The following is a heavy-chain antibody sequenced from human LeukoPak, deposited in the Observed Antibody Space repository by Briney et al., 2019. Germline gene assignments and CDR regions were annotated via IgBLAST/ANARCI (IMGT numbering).Heavy chain of an antibody. CDR1: GYTFTTYY. J-gene: IGHJ2*01. V-gene: IGHV1-46*01. CDR3: ARERSWVPGPYYDILTGPRTFDL. D-gene: IGHD3-9*01. Sequence: ASVKVSCKASGYTFTTYYMHWVRQAPGQGLEWMGIINPSGGSTSYAQKFQGRVTITADESTSTAYMELSSLRSEDTAVYYCARERSWVPGPYYDILTGPRTFDLWGRGTLVTVSS. CDR2: INPSGGST.